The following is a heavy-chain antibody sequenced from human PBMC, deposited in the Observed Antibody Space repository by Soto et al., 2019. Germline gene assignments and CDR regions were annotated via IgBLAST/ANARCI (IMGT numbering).Heavy chain of an antibody. J-gene: IGHJ6*02. CDR2: IIPIFGTA. Sequence: QVQLVQSGAEVKKPGSSVKVSCKASGGTFSSYAISWVRQAPGQGLEWMGGIIPIFGTANYAQKFQGRVTITADESTSTAYTELSSLRSEDTAVYYCARGSRSSLFRYYYDMDVWGQGTTVTVSS. CDR3: ARGSRSSLFRYYYDMDV. D-gene: IGHD3-10*01. CDR1: GGTFSSYA. V-gene: IGHV1-69*01.